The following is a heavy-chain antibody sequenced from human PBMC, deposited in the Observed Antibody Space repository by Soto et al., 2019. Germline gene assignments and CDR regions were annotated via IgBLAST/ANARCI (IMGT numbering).Heavy chain of an antibody. CDR2: IYYSGST. Sequence: SETLSLTCTVSGGSISSYYWSWIRQPPGKGLGWLGYIYYSGSTNYNHAPKSRVTISVDTSKNQCSLKLSSVTAADTAVYYCARFGFGGYYYVFDYWGQGTLVTVSS. D-gene: IGHD3-22*01. J-gene: IGHJ4*02. CDR1: GGSISSYY. CDR3: ARFGFGGYYYVFDY. V-gene: IGHV4-59*01.